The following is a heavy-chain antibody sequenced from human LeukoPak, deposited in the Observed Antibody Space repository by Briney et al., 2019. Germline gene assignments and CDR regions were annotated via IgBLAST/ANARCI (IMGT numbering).Heavy chain of an antibody. J-gene: IGHJ5*02. V-gene: IGHV1-69*04. Sequence: SVKVSFKASGGTFSSYAISWMRQAPGQGLEWMGRIIPILGIANYAQKFQGRVTITAYKSTSTAYMELSSLRSEDTAVYYCARGVVAYYYDSSGYVFDPWGQGTLVTVSS. CDR3: ARGVVAYYYDSSGYVFDP. CDR2: IIPILGIA. CDR1: GGTFSSYA. D-gene: IGHD3-22*01.